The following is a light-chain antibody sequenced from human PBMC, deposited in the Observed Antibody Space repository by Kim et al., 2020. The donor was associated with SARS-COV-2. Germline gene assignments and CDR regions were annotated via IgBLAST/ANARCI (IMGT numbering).Light chain of an antibody. J-gene: IGLJ2*01. CDR1: SSNIGTTYV. Sequence: QSVLTQPPSVSGAPGQRVTISCTGSSSNIGTTYVVHWYQHLPGAAPKLLVYGDKHRPSGVSDRFSGSRSGTSASLAITGLQAEDEGDYYCRSYDAGLSGYVFGGGTQLTVL. CDR3: RSYDAGLSGYV. CDR2: GDK. V-gene: IGLV1-40*01.